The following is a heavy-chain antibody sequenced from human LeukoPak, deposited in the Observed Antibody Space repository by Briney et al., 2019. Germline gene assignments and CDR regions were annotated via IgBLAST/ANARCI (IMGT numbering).Heavy chain of an antibody. Sequence: SETLSLTCTVSGGSISSYYWGWIRQPPGKGLEWIGYIYYSGSTNYNPSLKSRVTISVDTSKNQFPLKLSSVTAADTAVYYCARVGGYSYGFPSYYGMDVWGQGTTVTVSS. D-gene: IGHD5-18*01. CDR3: ARVGGYSYGFPSYYGMDV. V-gene: IGHV4-59*01. CDR1: GGSISSYY. J-gene: IGHJ6*02. CDR2: IYYSGST.